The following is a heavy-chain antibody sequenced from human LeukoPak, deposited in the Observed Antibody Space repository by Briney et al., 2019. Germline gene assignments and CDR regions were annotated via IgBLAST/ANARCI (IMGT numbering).Heavy chain of an antibody. D-gene: IGHD4-17*01. Sequence: GGSLRLSCAASGFTFSSYGMRWVRQAPGKGLEWVAFIRYDGSNKYYADSVKGRFTISRDNSKNTLYLQMNSLRAEDTAVYYCATPTVTSAAAFDIWGQGTMVTVSS. CDR3: ATPTVTSAAAFDI. CDR2: IRYDGSNK. J-gene: IGHJ3*02. CDR1: GFTFSSYG. V-gene: IGHV3-30*02.